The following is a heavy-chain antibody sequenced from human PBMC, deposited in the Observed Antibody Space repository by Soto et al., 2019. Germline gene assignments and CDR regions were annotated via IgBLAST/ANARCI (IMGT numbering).Heavy chain of an antibody. CDR1: GFTFSDYY. J-gene: IGHJ4*02. CDR2: VSTSGSTV. Sequence: PGGSLRLSCAASGFTFSDYYMSWIRQAPGKGLEWVSYVSTSGSTVYYADSVKGRFTISRDNAKNSLFLQMNSLRAEDTAVYYCNAGAQVFLHYRAQGTVVTVSS. V-gene: IGHV3-11*01. CDR3: NAGAQVFLHY.